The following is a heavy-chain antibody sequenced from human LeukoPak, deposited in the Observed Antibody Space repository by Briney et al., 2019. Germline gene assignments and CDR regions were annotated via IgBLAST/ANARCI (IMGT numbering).Heavy chain of an antibody. CDR1: GCTFSSYA. D-gene: IGHD3-3*01. CDR3: ARTYYDFWSHQSHYYYYGMDV. CDR2: IIPIFGTA. Sequence: ASVNVSFKASGCTFSSYAISWVRQAPGQGLEWMGGIIPIFGTANYAQKFQGRVTITADESTSTAYMELSSLRSEDTAVYYCARTYYDFWSHQSHYYYYGMDVWGQGTTVTVSS. J-gene: IGHJ6*02. V-gene: IGHV1-69*13.